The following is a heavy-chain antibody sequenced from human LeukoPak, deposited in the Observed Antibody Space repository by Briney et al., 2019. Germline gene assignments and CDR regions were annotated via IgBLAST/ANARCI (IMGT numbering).Heavy chain of an antibody. D-gene: IGHD4-11*01. V-gene: IGHV5-51*01. J-gene: IGHJ5*02. CDR1: GYSFTSYW. CDR3: ATLYSNYPNWFDP. Sequence: GESLKISCKGSGYSFTSYWIGWVRQMPGKGLEWMGIIYPGDSDTRYSPSFQGQGTISADKSISTAYLQWSSLKASDTAMYYCATLYSNYPNWFDPWGQGTLVTVSS. CDR2: IYPGDSDT.